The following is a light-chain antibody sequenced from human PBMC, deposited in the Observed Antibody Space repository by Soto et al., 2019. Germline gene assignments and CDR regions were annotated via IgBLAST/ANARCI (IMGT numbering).Light chain of an antibody. CDR2: EVS. CDR1: SSDVGGYNY. Sequence: QSVLTQPASVSGSPRQSITISCTGTSSDVGGYNYVSWYQQHPGKAPKLIIYEVSNRPSGVSSRFSGSKSGNTASLTISGLQAEDEADYYCSSYTSSSTDVFGTGTKLTVL. V-gene: IGLV2-14*01. J-gene: IGLJ1*01. CDR3: SSYTSSSTDV.